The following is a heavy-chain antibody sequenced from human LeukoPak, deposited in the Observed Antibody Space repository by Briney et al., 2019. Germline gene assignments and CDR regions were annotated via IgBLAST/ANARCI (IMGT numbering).Heavy chain of an antibody. D-gene: IGHD4-17*01. Sequence: QAGGSLRLSCAASGFTFSSYGMHWVRQAPGKGLEWVSYISSSGSTIYYADSVKGRFTISRDNAKNSLYLQMNSLRAEDTAVYYCARDNGDYVGDYWGQGTLVTVSS. J-gene: IGHJ4*02. CDR3: ARDNGDYVGDY. V-gene: IGHV3-48*04. CDR1: GFTFSSYG. CDR2: ISSSGSTI.